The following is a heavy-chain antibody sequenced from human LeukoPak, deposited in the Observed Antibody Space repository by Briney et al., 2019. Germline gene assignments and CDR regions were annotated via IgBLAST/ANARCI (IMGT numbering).Heavy chain of an antibody. CDR2: IYHSGST. Sequence: SETLSLTCTVSGYSISSGYYWGWIRQPPGKGLEWIGSIYHSGSTYYNPSLKSRVTISVDTSKNQFSLKLSSVTAADTAVYYCAKDRGWFGGSLANFDSWGQGTLVTVSS. J-gene: IGHJ4*02. V-gene: IGHV4-38-2*02. D-gene: IGHD3-10*01. CDR1: GYSISSGYY. CDR3: AKDRGWFGGSLANFDS.